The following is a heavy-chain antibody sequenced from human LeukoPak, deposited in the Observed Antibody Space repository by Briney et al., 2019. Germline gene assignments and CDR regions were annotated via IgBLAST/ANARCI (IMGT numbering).Heavy chain of an antibody. J-gene: IGHJ3*02. D-gene: IGHD6-13*01. CDR1: GGTFITYA. CDR3: ASMYSSSWHHAFDI. CDR2: IIPIFGTA. V-gene: IGHV1-69*01. Sequence: SVKVSSTAPGGTFITYAISWVRQAPGQGLEWMGGIIPIFGTANYAQKFQGRVTITADESTSTAYMELSSLRSKDTAVYYCASMYSSSWHHAFDIWGQGTMVTVSS.